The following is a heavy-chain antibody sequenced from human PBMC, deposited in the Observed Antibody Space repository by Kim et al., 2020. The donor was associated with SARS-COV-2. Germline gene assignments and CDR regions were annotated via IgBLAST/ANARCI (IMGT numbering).Heavy chain of an antibody. Sequence: GGSLRLSCAASGFTFTYYAMHWVRQAPGKGLEWVSSIGNNGDDTYYADSVKGRFTISRDNSKKTLYLQMDSLRAEDTAVYYCAKDWSINSYYYFDSWGQGTLVTVSS. J-gene: IGHJ4*02. V-gene: IGHV3-23*01. CDR3: AKDWSINSYYYFDS. CDR2: IGNNGDDT. CDR1: GFTFTYYA. D-gene: IGHD1-26*01.